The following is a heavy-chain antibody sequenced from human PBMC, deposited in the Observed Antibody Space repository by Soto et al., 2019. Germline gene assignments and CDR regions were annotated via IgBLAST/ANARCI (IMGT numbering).Heavy chain of an antibody. V-gene: IGHV3-7*03. CDR2: IKQDGSEK. CDR1: GFTFSSYW. Sequence: GGSLRLSCAASGFTFSSYWMSWVRQAPGKGLEWVANIKQDGSEKYYVDSVKGRFTISRDNAKNSLYLQMNSLRAEDTAVYYCARVPHPSRYYYYMDVWGKGTTVTVSS. J-gene: IGHJ6*03. CDR3: ARVPHPSRYYYYMDV.